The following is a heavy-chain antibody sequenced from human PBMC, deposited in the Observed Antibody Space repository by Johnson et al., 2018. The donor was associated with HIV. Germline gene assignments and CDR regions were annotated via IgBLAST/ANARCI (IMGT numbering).Heavy chain of an antibody. CDR3: AKVARYGGSGWVDAFDI. CDR2: IYSGGST. J-gene: IGHJ3*02. D-gene: IGHD6-19*01. Sequence: VQLVESGGGLIQPGGSLRLSCAASGFTVSSNYMSWVRQAPGKGLEWVSVIYSGGSTYYAASVKGRFTISRDNSKNTVFLQMNTLRADDTAVYYCAKVARYGGSGWVDAFDIWGQGTMVTVS. V-gene: IGHV3-53*01. CDR1: GFTVSSNY.